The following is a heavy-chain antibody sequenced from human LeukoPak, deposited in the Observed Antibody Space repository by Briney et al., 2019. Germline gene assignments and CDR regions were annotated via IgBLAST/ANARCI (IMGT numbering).Heavy chain of an antibody. J-gene: IGHJ4*02. CDR3: ARARYGDYVSVN. D-gene: IGHD4-17*01. V-gene: IGHV4-31*03. CDR1: GGSISSSSYY. Sequence: SETLSLTCIVSGGSISSSSYYWGWIRQPPGKGLEWIGYIYYSGSTYYNPSLKSRVTISVDTSKNQFSLKLSSVTAADTAVYYCARARYGDYVSVNWGQGTLVTVSS. CDR2: IYYSGST.